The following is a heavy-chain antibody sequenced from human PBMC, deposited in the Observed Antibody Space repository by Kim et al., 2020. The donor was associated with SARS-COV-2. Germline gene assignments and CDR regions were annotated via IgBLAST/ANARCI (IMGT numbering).Heavy chain of an antibody. CDR1: GGSISSSSYY. CDR2: IYYSGST. CDR3: ARDSLRGKGFDY. V-gene: IGHV4-39*07. D-gene: IGHD3-16*01. J-gene: IGHJ4*02. Sequence: SETLSLTCTVSGGSISSSSYYWGWIRQPPGKGLEWIGSIYYSGSTYYNPSLKSRVTISVDTSKNQFSLKLSSVTAADTAVYYCARDSLRGKGFDYWGQGTLVTVSS.